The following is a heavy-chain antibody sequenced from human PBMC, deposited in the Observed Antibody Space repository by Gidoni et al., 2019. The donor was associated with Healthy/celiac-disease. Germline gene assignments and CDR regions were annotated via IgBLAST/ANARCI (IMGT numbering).Heavy chain of an antibody. J-gene: IGHJ6*02. CDR1: GFRVSSDE. CDR3: ARDRPFWSGYSPHPPYYYYGMDV. CDR2: IRRRWSTI. Sequence: EVQLVEGGGGLVQPGGSMRLHGAAAGFRVSSDEVNRGRRGPGKGLEWVSYIRRRWSTIYYADSLKSRLTISRDNSKNSLYLQMNSLRAEDTAVYYCARDRPFWSGYSPHPPYYYYGMDVWGQGTTVTVSS. V-gene: IGHV3-48*03. D-gene: IGHD3-3*01.